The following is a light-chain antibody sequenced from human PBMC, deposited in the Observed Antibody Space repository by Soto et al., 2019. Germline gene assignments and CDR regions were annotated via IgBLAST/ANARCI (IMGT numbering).Light chain of an antibody. CDR2: DAS. V-gene: IGKV1-33*01. CDR3: QQYDDLPIT. J-gene: IGKJ5*01. Sequence: DIQMTQAPSSRSASVGDTVTITCQASQDISHYLNLYQQKPGKALKLLIYDASNLHPGVPSRFRGSGSGTEFSFNITSLQPEDVATYYCQQYDDLPITFGQGTRLEIK. CDR1: QDISHY.